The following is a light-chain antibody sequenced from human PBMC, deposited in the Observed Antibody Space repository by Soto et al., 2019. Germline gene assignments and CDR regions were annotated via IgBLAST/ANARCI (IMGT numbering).Light chain of an antibody. CDR2: RAS. CDR3: QQYEVYPIT. V-gene: IGKV1-5*03. J-gene: IGKJ5*01. CDR1: QSINSW. Sequence: DIQMTQSPSTLSASVGDRVTITCRASQSINSWLAWYQQKPGKAPKLLIHRASSLQSGVPSRFSGSGSGTDFTLTISSLQPDDFAAYYCQQYEVYPITFDQGTRLEIK.